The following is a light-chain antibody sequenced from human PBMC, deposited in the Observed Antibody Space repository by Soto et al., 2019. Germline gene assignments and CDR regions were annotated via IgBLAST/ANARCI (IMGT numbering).Light chain of an antibody. CDR3: CSYLGSSTFWV. V-gene: IGLV2-23*02. CDR1: SSDVGSYNV. J-gene: IGLJ3*02. Sequence: QSALTQPASVSGSPGQSITISCTGTSSDVGSYNVVSWYQQHPGKAPKLMIYEDNKRPSGVSNRFSGSKSGNTASLTISGLQAEDEADYCCCSYLGSSTFWVFGGGTKLTVL. CDR2: EDN.